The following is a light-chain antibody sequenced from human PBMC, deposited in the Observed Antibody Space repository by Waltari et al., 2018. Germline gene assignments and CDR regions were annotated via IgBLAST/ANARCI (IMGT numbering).Light chain of an antibody. Sequence: VLTQSPGTLSLSPGETATLSCRASQHLTKWYLARYQQKPGQAPRLLIYGSSSRAAGIPDRFSCSGSGTDFTLTISRLDPEDFAVYYCPQYGSSVLYTFGQGTKLEIK. CDR2: GSS. V-gene: IGKV3-20*01. CDR1: QHLTKWY. CDR3: PQYGSSVLYT. J-gene: IGKJ2*01.